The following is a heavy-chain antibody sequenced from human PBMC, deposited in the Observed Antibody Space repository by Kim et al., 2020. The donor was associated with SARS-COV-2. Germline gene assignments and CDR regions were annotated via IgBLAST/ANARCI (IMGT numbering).Heavy chain of an antibody. V-gene: IGHV5-10-1*01. J-gene: IGHJ6*02. D-gene: IGHD6-19*01. CDR2: IDPSDSYT. Sequence: GESLKISCKGSGYIFTSYWISWVRQMPGKGLEWMGRIDPSDSYTNYSPSFQGHVTISADKSISTAYLQWSSLKASDTAMYYCARHERGGWDNYYYYYGMDVWGQGTTVTVSS. CDR1: GYIFTSYW. CDR3: ARHERGGWDNYYYYYGMDV.